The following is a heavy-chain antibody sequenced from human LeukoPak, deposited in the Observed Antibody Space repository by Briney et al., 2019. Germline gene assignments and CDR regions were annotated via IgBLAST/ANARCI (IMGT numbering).Heavy chain of an antibody. CDR2: ISGSGGST. CDR3: AKLGTRLPVWYYSDY. J-gene: IGHJ4*02. CDR1: GFTFSSYA. V-gene: IGHV3-23*01. Sequence: GGSLRLSCAASGFTFSSYAMSWVRQAPGKGLEWVSAISGSGGSTYYADSVKGRFTISRDNSKNTLYLQMNSLRAEDTAVYYCAKLGTRLPVWYYSDYWGQGTLVTVSS. D-gene: IGHD2-2*01.